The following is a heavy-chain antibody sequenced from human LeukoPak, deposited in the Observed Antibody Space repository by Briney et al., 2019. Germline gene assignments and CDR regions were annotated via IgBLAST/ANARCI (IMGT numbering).Heavy chain of an antibody. CDR2: IKQDGSEK. CDR3: VRGGSWDAALDF. D-gene: IGHD1-26*01. V-gene: IGHV3-7*04. Sequence: PGGSLRLSCAASGFTFTNYWMTWVRQAPGKGLEWVANIKQDGSEKYYVDSVKGRFTISRDNAKNSLSLQMDSLRAEDSALYYCVRGGSWDAALDFWGQGTMVTVSS. J-gene: IGHJ3*01. CDR1: GFTFTNYW.